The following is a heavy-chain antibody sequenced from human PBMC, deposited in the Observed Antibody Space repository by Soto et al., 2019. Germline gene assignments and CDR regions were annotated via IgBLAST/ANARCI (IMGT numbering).Heavy chain of an antibody. Sequence: ASVKVSRKASGYTFTGYYMHWVRQAPGQGLEWMGWINPNSGGTNYAQKFQGRVTMTRDTSISTAYMELSRLRSDDTAVYYCARGEVAAAGTFWFDPWGQGTLVTVSS. CDR2: INPNSGGT. D-gene: IGHD6-13*01. CDR1: GYTFTGYY. CDR3: ARGEVAAAGTFWFDP. V-gene: IGHV1-2*02. J-gene: IGHJ5*02.